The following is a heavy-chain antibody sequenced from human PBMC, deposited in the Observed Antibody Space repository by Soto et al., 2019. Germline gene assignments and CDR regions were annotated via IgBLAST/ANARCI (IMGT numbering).Heavy chain of an antibody. CDR1: GGSISSHY. D-gene: IGHD3-10*01. J-gene: IGHJ3*02. Sequence: PSETLSLTCIVSGGSISSHYWNWIRQSPGKGLERIGYEYYTGSTSYNPSLKSRVTLSVDTSKKQLSLKLSSLTTADTAVYYCARDSSSGSLDVFDIWGQGTLVTVSS. V-gene: IGHV4-59*11. CDR2: EYYTGST. CDR3: ARDSSSGSLDVFDI.